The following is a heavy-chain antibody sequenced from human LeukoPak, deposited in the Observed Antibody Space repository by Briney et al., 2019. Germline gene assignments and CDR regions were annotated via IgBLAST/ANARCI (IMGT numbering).Heavy chain of an antibody. V-gene: IGHV3-21*01. CDR2: ISSSSSYI. CDR3: ASPRGYGNAFDI. CDR1: GFTFSSYS. Sequence: GGSLRLSCAASGFTFSSYSMNWVRQAPGKGLEWVSSISSSSSYIYYADSVKGRFTISRDNAKNSLYLQMNSLRAEDTAAYYCASPRGYGNAFDIWGQGTMVTVSS. D-gene: IGHD5-12*01. J-gene: IGHJ3*02.